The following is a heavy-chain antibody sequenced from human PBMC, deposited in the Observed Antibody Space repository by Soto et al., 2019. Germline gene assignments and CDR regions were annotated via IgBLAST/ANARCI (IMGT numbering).Heavy chain of an antibody. CDR3: ARYGSGSSVWFDP. D-gene: IGHD3-10*01. J-gene: IGHJ5*02. CDR2: IYYSGST. CDR1: GGSITSYY. Sequence: SETLSLTCTVSGGSITSYYWSWIRQPPGKGLEWIGYIYYSGSTNYNPSLKSRVTISVDTSKNQFSLKLSSVTAADTAVYYCARYGSGSSVWFDPWGQGTLVTVSS. V-gene: IGHV4-59*01.